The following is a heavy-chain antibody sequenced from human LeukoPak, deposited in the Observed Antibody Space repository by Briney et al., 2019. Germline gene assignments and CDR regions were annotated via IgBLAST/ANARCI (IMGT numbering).Heavy chain of an antibody. CDR2: IKQDGSDQ. CDR1: GFTFSSYW. CDR3: ARDLNYYGSGRRFDP. V-gene: IGHV3-7*01. D-gene: IGHD3-10*01. J-gene: IGHJ5*02. Sequence: GGSLRLSCAASGFTFSSYWMSWVRQAPGKGLEWVANIKQDGSDQKYVDSVKGRFTISRDNAKNSLYLQMNSLRGEDTAMYYCARDLNYYGSGRRFDPWGQGTLVTVSS.